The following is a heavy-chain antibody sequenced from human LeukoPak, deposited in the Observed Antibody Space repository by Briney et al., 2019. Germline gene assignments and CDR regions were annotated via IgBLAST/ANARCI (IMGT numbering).Heavy chain of an antibody. CDR3: ASTYDFWSGYLS. Sequence: PSQTLSLTCTVSGGSISSDDFYWDWIRQLPEKGLEWIGYIYYSGSTYYNPSLKSRVIISVDTSKNQFSLKLSSVTALDTAVYYCASTYDFWSGYLSWGQGTLVTVSS. V-gene: IGHV4-30-4*08. J-gene: IGHJ5*02. CDR2: IYYSGST. D-gene: IGHD3-3*01. CDR1: GGSISSDDFY.